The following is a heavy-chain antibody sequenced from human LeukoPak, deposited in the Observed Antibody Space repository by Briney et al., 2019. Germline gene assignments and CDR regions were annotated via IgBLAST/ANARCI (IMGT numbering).Heavy chain of an antibody. CDR1: GFIFSSYG. CDR2: IYYDGSNK. J-gene: IGHJ6*02. V-gene: IGHV3-33*01. CDR3: ARDTFYSSGVYGLDV. Sequence: GGSLRLSCAASGFIFSSYGMHWVRQAPGKGLEWVAVIYYDGSNKYYADSVRGRFTISRNNSKNTLFLQMSSLRAEDTAVYYCARDTFYSSGVYGLDVWGQGTTVTVSS. D-gene: IGHD3-22*01.